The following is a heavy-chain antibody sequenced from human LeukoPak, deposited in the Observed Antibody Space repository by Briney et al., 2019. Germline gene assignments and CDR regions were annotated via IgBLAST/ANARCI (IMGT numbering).Heavy chain of an antibody. D-gene: IGHD6-13*01. CDR3: ARFVAAADYFDY. CDR2: IYYSGST. CDR1: GGSISSGGYY. V-gene: IGHV4-31*03. J-gene: IGHJ4*02. Sequence: SETLSLTCTVSGGSISSGGYYWSWIRQHPGKGLEWIGYIYYSGSTYYKPSLKSRVTISVDTSKNQFSLKVISVTAADTAVYYCARFVAAADYFDYWGQGTLVTISS.